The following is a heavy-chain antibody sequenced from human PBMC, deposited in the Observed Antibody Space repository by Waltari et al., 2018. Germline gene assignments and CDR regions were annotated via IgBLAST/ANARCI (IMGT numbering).Heavy chain of an antibody. CDR2: IYSAGRT. D-gene: IGHD4-17*01. CDR3: ARPGEGPSSH. V-gene: IGHV3-53*01. CDR1: GIIVSANY. Sequence: EVQLVESGGGLIQPGGSLRLSWAAHGIIVSANYMNWVRQAPGKGPQWVSVIYSAGRTYYADSVKGRFTISRDNTKNTVYLQMNNLKTEDTAVYYCARPGEGPSSHWGQGTLVTVSS. J-gene: IGHJ4*02.